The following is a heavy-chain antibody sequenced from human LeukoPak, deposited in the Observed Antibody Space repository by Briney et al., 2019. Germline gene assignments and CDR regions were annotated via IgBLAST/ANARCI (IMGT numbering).Heavy chain of an antibody. V-gene: IGHV6-1*01. J-gene: IGHJ4*02. Sequence: SQTLSLTCAISGDSVSSNSAAWNWIRQSPSRGLEWLGRTYYRSKWYNDYAVSVKSRITINPDTSKNQLSLQLNSVTPEDTAVYYCARGDGSIAVAGNFDYWGQGTLVTVSS. CDR2: TYYRSKWYN. CDR3: ARGDGSIAVAGNFDY. CDR1: GDSVSSNSAA. D-gene: IGHD6-19*01.